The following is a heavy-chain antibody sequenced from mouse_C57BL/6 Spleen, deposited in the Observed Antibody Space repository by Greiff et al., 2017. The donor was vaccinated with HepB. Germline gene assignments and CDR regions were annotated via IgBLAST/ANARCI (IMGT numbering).Heavy chain of an antibody. CDR1: GYTFTDYE. D-gene: IGHD1-3*01. J-gene: IGHJ2*01. CDR2: IDPETGGT. CDR3: TKGLIDY. Sequence: QVQLQQSGAELVRPGASVTLSCKASGYTFTDYEMNWVKQTPVHGLEWIGAIDPETGGTAYNQKFKGKAILTADKSSSTAYMELRSLTSEDSAVYYCTKGLIDYWGQGTTLTVSS. V-gene: IGHV1-15*01.